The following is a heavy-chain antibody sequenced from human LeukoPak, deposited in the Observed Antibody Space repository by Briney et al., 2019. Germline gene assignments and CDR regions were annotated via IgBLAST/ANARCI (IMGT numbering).Heavy chain of an antibody. CDR1: GFSLSTDGVG. Sequence: SGPTLVKPTQTLTLTCSFSGFSLSTDGVGVGWIRQPPGKALEWLALIYWDDDKRYSTSLKNRLTITKDTSKNQVVLTLTNMDPVDTATYYCVHRHRNGKLSWHYDLWGRGTLVTVSS. CDR3: VHRHRNGKLSWHYDL. J-gene: IGHJ2*01. D-gene: IGHD5-24*01. V-gene: IGHV2-5*02. CDR2: IYWDDDK.